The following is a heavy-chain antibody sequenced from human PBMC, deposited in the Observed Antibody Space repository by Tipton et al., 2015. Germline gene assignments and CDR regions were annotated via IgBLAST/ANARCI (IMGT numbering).Heavy chain of an antibody. V-gene: IGHV4-30-2*01. CDR1: GDSITSGGYS. CDR2: IYRTGHT. CDR3: ARGGYNHGFFDWFDP. D-gene: IGHD5-18*01. J-gene: IGHJ5*02. Sequence: TLSLTCSLSGDSITSGGYSWSWLRQTSGRGLEWIGYIYRTGHTFYNASLRSRVTMSLDGSNNRFSLKLTSVTAADTAVYFCARGGYNHGFFDWFDPWGQGILVTVTS.